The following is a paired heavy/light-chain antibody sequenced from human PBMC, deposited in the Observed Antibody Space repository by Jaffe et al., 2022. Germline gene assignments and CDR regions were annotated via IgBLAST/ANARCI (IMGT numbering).Light chain of an antibody. Sequence: EIVLTQSPGTLSLSPGERATLSCRASQSVSSASLAWYQQKPGQAPRLLIYGASSRATGIPDRFSGSGSGTDFTLTISRLEPEDFAVYYCQQYGGSYTFGQGTKLQIK. V-gene: IGKV3-20*01. J-gene: IGKJ2*01. CDR3: QQYGGSYT. CDR1: QSVSSAS. CDR2: GAS.
Heavy chain of an antibody. Sequence: QVQLVQSGAEVRQPGASVKVSCKASGYIFITYYMHWLRQAPGQGLEWLGIIIPSSGFTTYAQKFQGRVTMTRDTSTSTVYMELSSLRSEDTAVYYCAREPPNTYYFDYWGLGALVTVSS. J-gene: IGHJ4*02. D-gene: IGHD3-10*01. CDR2: IIPSSGFT. CDR3: AREPPNTYYFDY. V-gene: IGHV1-46*01. CDR1: GYIFITYY.